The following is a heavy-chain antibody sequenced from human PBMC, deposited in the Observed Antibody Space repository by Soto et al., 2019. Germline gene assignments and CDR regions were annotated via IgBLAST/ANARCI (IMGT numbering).Heavy chain of an antibody. J-gene: IGHJ3*02. Sequence: QVQLQESGPGLVKPSQTLSLTCTVSGVSITSGDNYWSWIREPPGKGLEWIGYIYYSGNNYYNPSLESRLTISVDTSKNQFSLELNSVTAADTAVYYFAREWRVVVTATDAFDICGQGTVVTVSS. V-gene: IGHV4-30-4*01. CDR3: AREWRVVVTATDAFDI. D-gene: IGHD2-21*02. CDR2: IYYSGNN. CDR1: GVSITSGDNY.